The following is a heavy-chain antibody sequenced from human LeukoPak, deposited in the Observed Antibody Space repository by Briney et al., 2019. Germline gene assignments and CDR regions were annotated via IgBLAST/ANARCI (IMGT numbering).Heavy chain of an antibody. CDR3: ARVSYGDYVWNWFDP. CDR2: IIPIFGTA. CDR1: GGTFSSYA. Sequence: SVKVSCKASGGTFSSYAISWVRQAPGQGLEWMGGIIPIFGTANYAQKFQGRVTITTDESTSTAYMELSRLRSDDTAVYYCARVSYGDYVWNWFDPWGQGTLVTVSS. D-gene: IGHD4-17*01. J-gene: IGHJ5*02. V-gene: IGHV1-69*05.